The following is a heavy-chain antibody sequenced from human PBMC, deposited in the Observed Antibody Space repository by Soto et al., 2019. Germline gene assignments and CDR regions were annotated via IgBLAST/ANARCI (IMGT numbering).Heavy chain of an antibody. CDR1: GGSISSSSYY. Sequence: SETLSLTCTVSGGSISSSSYYWGWIRQPPGKGLEWIGRIYYIGSTYYNPSLKSRVTISVDTSKNQFSLKLSSVTAADTAVYYCAVEYYYDFWSGYSRTSPYGMDVWGQGTTVTVSS. V-gene: IGHV4-39*01. J-gene: IGHJ6*02. CDR3: AVEYYYDFWSGYSRTSPYGMDV. CDR2: IYYIGST. D-gene: IGHD3-3*01.